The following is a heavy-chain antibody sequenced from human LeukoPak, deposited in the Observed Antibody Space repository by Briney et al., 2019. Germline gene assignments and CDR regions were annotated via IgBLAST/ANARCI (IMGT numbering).Heavy chain of an antibody. D-gene: IGHD5-12*01. J-gene: IGHJ4*02. CDR2: INHSGST. CDR1: GGSFSGYY. CDR3: ARGGYDGSCNY. Sequence: SETLSLTCAVYGGSFSGYYWSWIGQPPGKGLEWIGEINHSGSTNHNPSLKSRVTISVDTSKNQFSLKLSSVTAADTAVYYCARGGYDGSCNYWGQGTLVTVSS. V-gene: IGHV4-34*01.